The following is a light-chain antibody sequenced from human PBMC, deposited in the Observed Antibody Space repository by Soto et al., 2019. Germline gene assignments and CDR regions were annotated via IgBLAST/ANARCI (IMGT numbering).Light chain of an antibody. CDR3: QQSALTPPYT. CDR1: QTIERA. CDR2: GIS. Sequence: DIHLTQSPSSLSASIGDRVTITCRASQTIERALAWYQQKPGTAPRLLIYGISTLHIGVPSRFSDSGSGTDFSLTISSLQPEDFATYYCQQSALTPPYTFGQGTRLDI. J-gene: IGKJ2*01. V-gene: IGKV1-39*01.